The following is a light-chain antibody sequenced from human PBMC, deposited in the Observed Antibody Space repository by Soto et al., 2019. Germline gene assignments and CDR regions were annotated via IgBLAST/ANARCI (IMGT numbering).Light chain of an antibody. J-gene: IGLJ1*01. CDR1: SSDVGRYNY. CDR2: EVN. Sequence: QSALTQPPSASGSPGQSVTISCTGTSSDVGRYNYVSWYQQHPGKAPKLMIYEVNKRPSGVSNRFSGSKSGNTASLTISGLQAEDEADYYCSSYTTRTTLYVFGTGTKLTVL. CDR3: SSYTTRTTLYV. V-gene: IGLV2-14*01.